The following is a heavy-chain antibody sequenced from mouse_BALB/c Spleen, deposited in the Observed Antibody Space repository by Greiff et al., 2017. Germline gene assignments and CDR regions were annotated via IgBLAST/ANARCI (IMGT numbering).Heavy chain of an antibody. D-gene: IGHD2-3*01. V-gene: IGHV5-9*03. CDR1: GFTFSSYT. CDR3: ARYGYYGDYAMDY. Sequence: EVKVVESGGGLVKPGGSLKLSCAASGFTFSSYTMSWVRQTPEKRLEWVATISSGGGNTYYPDSVKGRFTISRDNAKNNLYLQMSSLRSEDTALYYCARYGYYGDYAMDYWGQGTSVTVSS. J-gene: IGHJ4*01. CDR2: ISSGGGNT.